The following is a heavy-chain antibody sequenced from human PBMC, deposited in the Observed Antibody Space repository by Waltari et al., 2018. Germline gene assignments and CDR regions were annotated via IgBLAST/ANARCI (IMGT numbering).Heavy chain of an antibody. CDR2: IYYSGST. CDR3: ARTRMTTVTQTTRGGAFDI. V-gene: IGHV4-59*13. Sequence: QVQLQESGPGLVKPSETLSLTCTVSGGSISSYYWSWIRRPPGKGLEWIGYIYYSGSTNYNPSLKSRVTISVDTSKNQFSLKLSSVTAADTAVYYCARTRMTTVTQTTRGGAFDIWGQGTMVTVSS. CDR1: GGSISSYY. D-gene: IGHD4-17*01. J-gene: IGHJ3*02.